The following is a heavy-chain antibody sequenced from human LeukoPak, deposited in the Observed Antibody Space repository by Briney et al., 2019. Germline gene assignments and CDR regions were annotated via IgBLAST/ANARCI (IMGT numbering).Heavy chain of an antibody. V-gene: IGHV3-11*04. CDR3: ARDRYLGVIYYSSYMDV. D-gene: IGHD3-10*01. CDR1: GFTFSDYY. J-gene: IGHJ6*03. CDR2: ISSSGSTI. Sequence: GGSLRLSCAASGFTFSDYYMRWIRQAPGKGLEWVSYISSSGSTIYYADSVKGRFTISRDNAKNSLYLQMNSVRAEETAVYYSARDRYLGVIYYSSYMDVWGKGTAVTVSS.